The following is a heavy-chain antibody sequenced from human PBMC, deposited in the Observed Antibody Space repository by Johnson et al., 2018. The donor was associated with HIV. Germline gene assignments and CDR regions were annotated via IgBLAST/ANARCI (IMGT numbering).Heavy chain of an antibody. CDR2: ISWNSGST. CDR3: ARALPYSSSHTDAFDI. Sequence: VQLVESGGGLVQPGRSLRLSCAGSGFIFDDYAMHWVRQTPGKGLEWVSGISWNSGSTGYADSVKGRFTISRDNAKNSLYLQMNSLRAEDTALYYSARALPYSSSHTDAFDIWGQGTMVTVSS. CDR1: GFIFDDYA. D-gene: IGHD6-6*01. J-gene: IGHJ3*02. V-gene: IGHV3-9*01.